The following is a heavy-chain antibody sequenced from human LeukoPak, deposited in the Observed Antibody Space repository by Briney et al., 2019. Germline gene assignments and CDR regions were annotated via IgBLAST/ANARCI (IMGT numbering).Heavy chain of an antibody. V-gene: IGHV3-48*01. CDR1: GFTFSSYS. Sequence: GGSLRLSCAASGFTFSSYSMNWVRQAPGKGLEWVSYISSNSTSIYYADSLKGRFTISRDNAKNSLYLQMNSLRAEDTAVYYCARGENSGRGAFDIWGQGTMVTVSS. J-gene: IGHJ3*02. CDR3: ARGENSGRGAFDI. D-gene: IGHD1-26*01. CDR2: ISSNSTSI.